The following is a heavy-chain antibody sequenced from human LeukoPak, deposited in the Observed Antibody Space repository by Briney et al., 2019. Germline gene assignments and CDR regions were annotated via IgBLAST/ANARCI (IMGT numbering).Heavy chain of an antibody. CDR3: ARDPEEGYFDY. Sequence: PGGSLRLSCAASGFAFSSYWMHWVRQAPGKGLVWVSRINSDGSSTSYADSVKGRFTISRDNAKNTLYLQMNSLRAEDTAVYYCARDPEEGYFDYWGQGTLVTVSS. CDR2: INSDGSST. CDR1: GFAFSSYW. V-gene: IGHV3-74*01. J-gene: IGHJ4*02.